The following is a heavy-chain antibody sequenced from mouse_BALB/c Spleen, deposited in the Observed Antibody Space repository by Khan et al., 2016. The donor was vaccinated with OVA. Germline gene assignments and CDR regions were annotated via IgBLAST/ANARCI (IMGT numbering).Heavy chain of an antibody. J-gene: IGHJ2*01. CDR2: INSNGGST. Sequence: EVMLVESGGGLVQPGGSLKLSCAASGFTFSSYGMSWVRQTPDKRLELVATINSNGGSTYYPDSVKGRFPISRDNAKNTLYLQMSSLKFEDTAMYYCARMARTINWGQGTTLTVSS. V-gene: IGHV5-6-3*01. CDR1: GFTFSSYG. CDR3: ARMARTIN.